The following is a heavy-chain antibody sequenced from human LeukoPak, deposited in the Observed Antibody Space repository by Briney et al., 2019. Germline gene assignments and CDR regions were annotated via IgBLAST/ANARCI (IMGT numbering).Heavy chain of an antibody. CDR1: GFTFSSYA. D-gene: IGHD6-13*01. V-gene: IGHV3-30-3*01. J-gene: IGHJ4*02. Sequence: GGSLRLSCAASGFTFSSYAIHWVRQAPGKGLEWVAVISYDGSNKYYADSVKGRFTISRDNSKNTLYLQMNSLRAEDTAVYYCARDTSSWSHWGQGTLVTVSS. CDR3: ARDTSSWSH. CDR2: ISYDGSNK.